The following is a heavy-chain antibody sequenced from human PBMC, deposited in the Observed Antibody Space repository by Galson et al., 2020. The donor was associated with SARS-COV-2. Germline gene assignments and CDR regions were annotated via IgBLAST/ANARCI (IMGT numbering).Heavy chain of an antibody. V-gene: IGHV3-49*04. J-gene: IGHJ6*04. D-gene: IGHD5-12*01. CDR1: GFTFGDYA. Sequence: TGGSLRLSCTTYGFTFGDYAMSWVRQAPGKGLEWVGFIRTKANGGTTEYAASVKGRFTISREDSKSIAYLQMNSLETEDTAVYYCTREYSAYGHYYGMDVWGKGTTVTVSS. CDR2: IRTKANGGTT. CDR3: TREYSAYGHYYGMDV.